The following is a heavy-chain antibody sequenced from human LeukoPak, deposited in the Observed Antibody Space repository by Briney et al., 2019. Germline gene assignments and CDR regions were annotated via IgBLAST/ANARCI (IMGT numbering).Heavy chain of an antibody. Sequence: GGSLRLSCAASGFTFDDYAMHWVRQAPGKGLEWVSGISWNSGSIGYADSVKGRFTISRDNAKNSLYLQMNSLRAEDTALYYCAKGPEFDYWGQGTLVTVSS. J-gene: IGHJ4*02. V-gene: IGHV3-9*01. CDR1: GFTFDDYA. D-gene: IGHD1-14*01. CDR2: ISWNSGSI. CDR3: AKGPEFDY.